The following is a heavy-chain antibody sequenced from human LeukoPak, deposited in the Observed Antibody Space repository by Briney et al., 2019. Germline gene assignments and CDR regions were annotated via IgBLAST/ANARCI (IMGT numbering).Heavy chain of an antibody. Sequence: GASVKVSCKASGGTFSSYAISWVRQAPGQGLEWMGGIIPIFGTANYAQKFQGRVTITTDESTSTAYMELSSLRSEDTAVYYCARDPYDFWSGYQYYFDYWGQGTLVTVSS. V-gene: IGHV1-69*05. D-gene: IGHD3-3*01. CDR3: ARDPYDFWSGYQYYFDY. J-gene: IGHJ4*02. CDR2: IIPIFGTA. CDR1: GGTFSSYA.